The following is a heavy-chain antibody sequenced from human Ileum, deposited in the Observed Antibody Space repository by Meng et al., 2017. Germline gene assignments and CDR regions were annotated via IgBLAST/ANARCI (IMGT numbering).Heavy chain of an antibody. D-gene: IGHD7-27*01. J-gene: IGHJ4*02. CDR2: ICYSGNT. V-gene: IGHV4-39*01. CDR3: ARRTGEVDLLDY. CDR1: GGSISSSMHC. Sequence: QLQLQESGPGLVKPSETLSLMCTVSGGSISSSMHCCDWIRQPPGKGLEWIGSICYSGNTYYNPSLKSRVSMSVDTSKKQISLKLNSVTAADTAVYYCARRTGEVDLLDYWGQGTLVTVSS.